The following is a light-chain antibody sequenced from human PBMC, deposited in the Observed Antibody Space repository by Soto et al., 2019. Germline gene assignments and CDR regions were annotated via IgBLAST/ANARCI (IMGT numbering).Light chain of an antibody. V-gene: IGLV2-14*01. Sequence: LTQPASVSGSPGQSIAISCSGTSSDVGGYNYVSWHQQHPGKAPKVLISVVSNRPSGVSNRFSGSKSGNTASLTISGLQAEDEADYYCTSYRSGGNLDFVSGNMVTV. CDR3: TSYRSGGNLD. J-gene: IGLJ1*01. CDR2: VVS. CDR1: SSDVGGYNY.